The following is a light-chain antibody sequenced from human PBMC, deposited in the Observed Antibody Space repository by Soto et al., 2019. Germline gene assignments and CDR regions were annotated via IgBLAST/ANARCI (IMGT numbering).Light chain of an antibody. CDR3: CSYAGSDVV. CDR1: SSDVGGYNY. J-gene: IGLJ2*01. V-gene: IGLV2-11*01. Sequence: QSALTQPRSVSGSPGQSVTISCTGTSSDVGGYNYVSWYQQHPGKAPKLMIYDVSKRPSGVPDRFSGSKSGNTASLTISGLQAEDEADYYCCSYAGSDVVFGGGTK. CDR2: DVS.